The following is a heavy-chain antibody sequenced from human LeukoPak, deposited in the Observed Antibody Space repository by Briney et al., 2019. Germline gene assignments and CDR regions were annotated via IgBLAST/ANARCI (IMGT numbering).Heavy chain of an antibody. D-gene: IGHD2-15*01. V-gene: IGHV1-2*02. CDR3: AREPLVAYYYYGMDV. Sequence: ASVKVSCKASGYTFTGYYMHWVRQAPGQGLEWMGWINPNSGGTNYAQKLQGRVTMTRDTSISTAYMELSRLRSDDTAVYYCAREPLVAYYYYGMDVWGQGTTVTVSS. CDR1: GYTFTGYY. CDR2: INPNSGGT. J-gene: IGHJ6*02.